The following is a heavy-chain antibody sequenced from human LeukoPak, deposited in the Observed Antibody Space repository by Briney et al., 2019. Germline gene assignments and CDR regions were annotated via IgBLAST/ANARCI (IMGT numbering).Heavy chain of an antibody. J-gene: IGHJ3*02. D-gene: IGHD2-2*01. Sequence: GGSLRLSCAASGFTFSSYSMNWVRQAPGKGLEWVSSISSSSSYIYYADSVKGRFTISRDNAKNSLYLQMNSLRAEDTAVYYCAREPVLVVPAAFQVGIWGQGTMVTVSS. CDR3: AREPVLVVPAAFQVGI. CDR2: ISSSSSYI. V-gene: IGHV3-21*01. CDR1: GFTFSSYS.